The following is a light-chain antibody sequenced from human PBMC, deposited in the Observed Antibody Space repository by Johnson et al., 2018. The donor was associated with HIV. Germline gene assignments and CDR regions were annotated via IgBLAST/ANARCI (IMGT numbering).Light chain of an antibody. CDR3: GTWDASLSVNV. V-gene: IGLV1-51*02. Sequence: QSVLTQPPSVSAAPGQKVTISCSGSSSNIGNNYVSWYQQLPGAAPKLLIYDNDRRPSGVPDRFSGSKSGTSATLDLTGLQRGDEADYYCGTWDASLSVNVFGTGTKVTVL. CDR1: SSNIGNNY. CDR2: DND. J-gene: IGLJ1*01.